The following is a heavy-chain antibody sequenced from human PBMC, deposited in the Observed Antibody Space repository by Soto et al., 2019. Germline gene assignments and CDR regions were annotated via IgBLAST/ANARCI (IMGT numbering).Heavy chain of an antibody. CDR1: GFTFSNAW. Sequence: EVQLVESGGGLVKPGGSLRLSCGTSGFTFSNAWMTWVRQAPGKGLEWVGRIKSKIDGGTIDYAAPVKGRFTISRDDSKDTMYLQMNNLRIEDTAVYYCAVAAAHSSDYWGQGNLVTVS. V-gene: IGHV3-15*01. CDR2: IKSKIDGGTI. J-gene: IGHJ4*02. D-gene: IGHD6-25*01. CDR3: AVAAAHSSDY.